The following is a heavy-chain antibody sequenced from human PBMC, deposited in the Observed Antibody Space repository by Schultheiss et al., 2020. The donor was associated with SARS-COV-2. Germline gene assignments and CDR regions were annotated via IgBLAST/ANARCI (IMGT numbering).Heavy chain of an antibody. D-gene: IGHD6-6*01. CDR2: IWYDGSNK. V-gene: IGHV3-30*19. J-gene: IGHJ4*02. CDR3: ARDMYSSSSGIFDY. Sequence: GGSLRLSCAASGFTFSSYGMHWVRQAPGKGLEWVAVIWYDGSNKYYADSVKGRFTISRDNSKNTLYLQMNSLRAEDTAVYYCARDMYSSSSGIFDYWGQGTLVTVSS. CDR1: GFTFSSYG.